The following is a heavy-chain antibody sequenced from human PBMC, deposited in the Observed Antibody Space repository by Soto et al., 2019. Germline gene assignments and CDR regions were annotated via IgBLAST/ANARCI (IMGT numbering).Heavy chain of an antibody. V-gene: IGHV4-34*01. CDR1: GGSLTGYY. CDR2: IKECGVT. CDR3: AGGQEGIVATH. J-gene: IGHJ4*02. D-gene: IGHD5-12*01. Sequence: QVHLQQWGAGLLKPSETLSLTCAVNGGSLTGYYWSWIRQPPGKGPEWIGEIKECGVTNYSPSLKGRVSMSADTSKNQFSLKLTSVTAADTAVYYCAGGQEGIVATHWAEGTLVTVSS.